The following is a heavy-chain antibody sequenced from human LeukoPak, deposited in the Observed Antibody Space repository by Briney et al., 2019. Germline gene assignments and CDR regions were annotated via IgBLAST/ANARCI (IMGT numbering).Heavy chain of an antibody. Sequence: GGFLRLSCAASGFTFTDYYMSWIRQAPGKGLEFLSYISPTGTTTSYADSVKGRFTISRDNARNSLFLQMNSLRAGDTAVYYCARNARIPDYWGQGTLVTVSS. CDR1: GFTFTDYY. CDR2: ISPTGTTT. V-gene: IGHV3-11*04. D-gene: IGHD1-14*01. CDR3: ARNARIPDY. J-gene: IGHJ4*02.